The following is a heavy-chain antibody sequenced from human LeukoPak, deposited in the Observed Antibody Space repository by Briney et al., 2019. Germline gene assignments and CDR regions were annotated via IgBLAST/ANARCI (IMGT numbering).Heavy chain of an antibody. CDR2: INHSGST. Sequence: PSETLSLTCAVYGGSFSGYYWSWIRQPPGKGLEWIGEINHSGSTNYNPSLKSRVTISVDTSKNQFSLKLSSVTAADTAVYYCARGPDIVVVPAAMPVGDHWGQGTLVTVSS. CDR1: GGSFSGYY. J-gene: IGHJ5*02. CDR3: ARGPDIVVVPAAMPVGDH. D-gene: IGHD2-2*01. V-gene: IGHV4-34*01.